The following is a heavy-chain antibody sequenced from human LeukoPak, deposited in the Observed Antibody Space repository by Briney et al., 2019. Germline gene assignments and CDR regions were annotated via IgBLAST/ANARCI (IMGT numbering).Heavy chain of an antibody. D-gene: IGHD3-10*01. CDR1: GFTFSSYA. CDR2: ISSSGSTI. Sequence: GGSLRLSCAASGFTFSSYAMSWVRQAPGKGLEWVSYISSSGSTIYYADSVKGRFTISRDNAKNSLYLQMNSLRAEDTAVYYCARVERGITMVRGNVYWGQGTLVTVSS. J-gene: IGHJ4*02. CDR3: ARVERGITMVRGNVY. V-gene: IGHV3-48*03.